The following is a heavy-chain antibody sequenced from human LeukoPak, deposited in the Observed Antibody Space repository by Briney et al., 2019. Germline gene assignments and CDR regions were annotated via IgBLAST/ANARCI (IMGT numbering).Heavy chain of an antibody. CDR1: GFTFSDYW. J-gene: IGHJ5*02. CDR3: ARDLGQYYDTSDNWFDP. Sequence: PGGSLRLSCAASGFTFSDYWMHWVRQVPGKGLVWVSRINSDGSSTTYADSVRGRFTISRDYAKNTLYLQMNSLRAEDTAVYYCARDLGQYYDTSDNWFDPWGQGTLVTVSS. CDR2: INSDGSST. V-gene: IGHV3-74*01. D-gene: IGHD3-22*01.